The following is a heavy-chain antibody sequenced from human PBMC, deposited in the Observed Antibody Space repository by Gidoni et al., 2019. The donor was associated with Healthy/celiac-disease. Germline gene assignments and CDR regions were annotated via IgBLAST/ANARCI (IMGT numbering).Heavy chain of an antibody. Sequence: EVQLVESGGGLVQPGGSLRLSCAASGFTFSSYAMSWVRQAPGKGLEWVSAISGSGGSTYYADSVKGRFTISRDKSKNTLYLQMNSLRAEDTAVYYCAKEIEPAVLRYFDWLLEVGWFDPWGQGTLVTVSS. V-gene: IGHV3-23*04. CDR2: ISGSGGST. CDR1: GFTFSSYA. CDR3: AKEIEPAVLRYFDWLLEVGWFDP. J-gene: IGHJ5*02. D-gene: IGHD3-9*01.